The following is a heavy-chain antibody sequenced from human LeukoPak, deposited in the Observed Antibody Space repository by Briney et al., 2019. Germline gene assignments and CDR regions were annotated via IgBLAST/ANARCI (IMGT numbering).Heavy chain of an antibody. V-gene: IGHV3-23*01. J-gene: IGHJ4*02. CDR2: ISGNGGST. CDR1: GFIFSSYG. Sequence: GGSLRLSCAASGFIFSSYGMSWVRQAPGKGLEWVSAISGNGGSTYYADSVKGRFTISRDNSKNTLYLQMNSLRAEDTAVYYCAKGPLDYGDYVEYFDYWGQGTLVTVSS. D-gene: IGHD4-17*01. CDR3: AKGPLDYGDYVEYFDY.